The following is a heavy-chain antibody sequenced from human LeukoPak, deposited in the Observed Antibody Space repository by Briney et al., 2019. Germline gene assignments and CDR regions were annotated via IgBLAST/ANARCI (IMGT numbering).Heavy chain of an antibody. CDR2: IYYSGST. J-gene: IGHJ4*02. CDR3: ARAPLRDGYNSIFDY. Sequence: SETLSLTCTVSGGSISSSSYYWGWIRQPPGKGLEWIGSIYYSGSTYYNPSLKSRVTISVDTSKNQFSLKLSSVTAADTAVYYCARAPLRDGYNSIFDYWGQGTLVTVSS. V-gene: IGHV4-39*07. CDR1: GGSISSSSYY. D-gene: IGHD5-24*01.